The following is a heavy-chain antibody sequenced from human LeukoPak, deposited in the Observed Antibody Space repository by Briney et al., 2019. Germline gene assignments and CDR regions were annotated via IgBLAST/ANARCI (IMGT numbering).Heavy chain of an antibody. CDR2: TRYDGTVM. Sequence: GGALRLSCAASGFTFSRYGMHGVRQAPGKGLEWVSFTRYDGTVMYYADSVKGRFTISRDTFKNTLYLQINSLRAEDTAVYYCAKDRASIDYWGQGTLVTVSS. CDR1: GFTFSRYG. J-gene: IGHJ4*02. V-gene: IGHV3-30*02. CDR3: AKDRASIDY.